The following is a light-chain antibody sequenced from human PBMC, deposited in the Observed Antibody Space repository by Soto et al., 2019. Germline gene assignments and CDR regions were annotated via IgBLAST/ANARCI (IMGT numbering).Light chain of an antibody. V-gene: IGKV3-15*01. CDR2: GAS. Sequence: ETVMTQSPATLSVSPGERVTLSCRASEGVGSSLAWYQQKPGQAPRVIIYGASTTAPGIPARFSGSGSGTQFTLTISSLQSEDFAVYYCQQYNLWPLTFGGGTKVEIK. CDR3: QQYNLWPLT. CDR1: EGVGSS. J-gene: IGKJ4*01.